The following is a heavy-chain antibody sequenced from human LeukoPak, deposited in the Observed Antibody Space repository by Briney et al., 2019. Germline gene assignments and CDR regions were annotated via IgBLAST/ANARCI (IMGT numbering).Heavy chain of an antibody. D-gene: IGHD3-22*01. CDR2: INPSGGTT. CDR3: ARDPRPSYDTSGYYFPGDY. CDR1: GYTFTSFY. J-gene: IGHJ4*02. Sequence: ASVKVSCTAAGYTFTSFYIHWVRHAPGQGLEWMAIINPSGGTTRYAQKFQGRVTMTRDTSTSTVYMELSSLRSEDTAVYYCARDPRPSYDTSGYYFPGDYWGQGTLVTVSS. V-gene: IGHV1-46*01.